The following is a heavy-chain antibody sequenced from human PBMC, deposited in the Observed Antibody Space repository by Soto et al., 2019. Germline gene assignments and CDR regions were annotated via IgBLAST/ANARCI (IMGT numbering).Heavy chain of an antibody. CDR3: ARYYRGSGRYFFDY. CDR1: AFTFISPF. V-gene: IGHV3-7*03. CDR2: INQDGGVT. J-gene: IGHJ4*02. D-gene: IGHD6-19*01. Sequence: PGGSLRLSCVASAFTFISPFMGWIRQAPGKGLEWVANINQDGGVTYYVDSVEGRFTISRDNTKDSLYLQMNSLRGEDTAIYYCARYYRGSGRYFFDYWGQGTPVTVSS.